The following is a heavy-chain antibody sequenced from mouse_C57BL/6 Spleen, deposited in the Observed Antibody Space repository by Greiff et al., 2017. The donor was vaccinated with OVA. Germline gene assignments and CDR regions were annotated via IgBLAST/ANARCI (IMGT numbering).Heavy chain of an antibody. CDR3: ARHGRDYAMDY. CDR1: GYTFTSYW. D-gene: IGHD1-2*01. Sequence: QVQLQQPGAELVKPGASVKMSCKASGYTFTSYWITWGKQRPGQGLEWIGDIYPGSGSTNYNEKFKSKATLTVDTSSSTAYMQLSSLTSEDSAVYYCARHGRDYAMDYWGQGTSVTVSS. J-gene: IGHJ4*01. CDR2: IYPGSGST. V-gene: IGHV1-55*01.